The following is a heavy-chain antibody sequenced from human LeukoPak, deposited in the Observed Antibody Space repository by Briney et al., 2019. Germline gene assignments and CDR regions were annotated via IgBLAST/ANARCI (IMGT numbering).Heavy chain of an antibody. J-gene: IGHJ5*02. Sequence: ETLSLTCAVYGGSFSGYYWSWIRQPPGKGLEWIGEINHSGSTNYNPSLKSRVTISVDTSKNQFSLKLSSVTAADTAVYYCARELLDIVVVPAAGGWFDPWGQGTLVTVSS. CDR1: GGSFSGYY. V-gene: IGHV4-34*01. CDR3: ARELLDIVVVPAAGGWFDP. D-gene: IGHD2-2*01. CDR2: INHSGST.